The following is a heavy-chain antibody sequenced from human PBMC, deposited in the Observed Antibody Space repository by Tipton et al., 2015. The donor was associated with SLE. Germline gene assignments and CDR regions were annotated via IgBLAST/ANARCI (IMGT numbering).Heavy chain of an antibody. D-gene: IGHD3-3*01. CDR2: INHSGST. CDR3: ARGGPYYDFWSGSRGGAFDI. Sequence: TLSLTCAVYGGSFSGYYWSWIRQPPGKGLEWIGEINHSGSTNYNPSLKSRVTISVDTSKNQFSLKLSSVTAADTAVYYCARGGPYYDFWSGSRGGAFDIWGQGTMVTVSS. V-gene: IGHV4-34*01. CDR1: GGSFSGYY. J-gene: IGHJ3*02.